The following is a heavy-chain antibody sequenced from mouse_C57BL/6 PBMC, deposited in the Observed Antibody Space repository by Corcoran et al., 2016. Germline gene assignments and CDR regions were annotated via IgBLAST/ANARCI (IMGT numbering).Heavy chain of an antibody. CDR3: ALGDGRYFYV. V-gene: IGHV1-26*01. CDR2: INPNNGGT. CDR1: GYTFTDYY. J-gene: IGHJ1*03. D-gene: IGHD2-3*01. Sequence: EVQLQQSGPELVKPGASVKISCKASGYTFTDYYMNWVKQSHGKSLEWIGDINPNNGGTSYNQKFKGKATLTVDKSSSTAYMELRSLTSEDSAVYYCALGDGRYFYVWGTGTTVTVSS.